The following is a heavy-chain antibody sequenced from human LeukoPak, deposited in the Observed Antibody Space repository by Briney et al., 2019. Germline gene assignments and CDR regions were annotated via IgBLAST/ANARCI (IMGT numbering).Heavy chain of an antibody. CDR2: IYYSGST. CDR3: ARAPVIINWFDP. J-gene: IGHJ5*02. V-gene: IGHV4-31*03. D-gene: IGHD3-10*01. Sequence: PSETLSLTCTVSGGSISSGGYYWSWIRQHPGKGLEWIGYIYYSGSTYYNPSLKSRVTISVDTSKNQFSLKLSSVTAADTAVYYCARAPVIINWFDPWGQGTLVTVSS. CDR1: GGSISSGGYY.